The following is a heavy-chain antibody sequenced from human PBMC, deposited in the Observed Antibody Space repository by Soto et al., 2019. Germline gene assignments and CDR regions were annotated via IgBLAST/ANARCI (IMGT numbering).Heavy chain of an antibody. D-gene: IGHD3-16*01. CDR1: GFTLSDHY. J-gene: IGHJ4*02. CDR3: ARDILGAN. CDR2: ISSSSTTI. V-gene: IGHV3-11*01. Sequence: QVQLVEPGGGLVKIGGSLRLSCAASGFTLSDHYINWIRQAPGKGLEWVSYISSSSTTIYYADSVKGRFTISRDNAKNSLYLQMHSLRVEDTAVYYCARDILGANWGQGTLVIVSS.